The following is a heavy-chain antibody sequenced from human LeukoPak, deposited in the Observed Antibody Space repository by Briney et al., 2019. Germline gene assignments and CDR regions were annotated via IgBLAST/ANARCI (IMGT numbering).Heavy chain of an antibody. CDR2: ISHTGTT. Sequence: PSGTLSLTCAVSGGSISSSYWWTWVRQPPGKGLEWIGEISHTGTTKYNPSLKSRVTISVDKSKNRFSLKLSSVAAADTAVYYCAARTGTNDFWGQGTLVTVSS. J-gene: IGHJ4*02. D-gene: IGHD1-1*01. CDR1: GGSISSSYW. CDR3: AARTGTNDF. V-gene: IGHV4-4*02.